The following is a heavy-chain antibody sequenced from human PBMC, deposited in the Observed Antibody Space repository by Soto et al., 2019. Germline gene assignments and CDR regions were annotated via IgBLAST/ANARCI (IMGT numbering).Heavy chain of an antibody. J-gene: IGHJ4*02. Sequence: PGGSLRLSCAASGFTLSSYEMNWVRQAPGKGLEWVSYISSSGSTIYYADSVKGRFTISRDNAQNSLYLQMNSLRAEDTAVYYCARNGYYYDSSGYYPLDYWGQGTLVTVSS. CDR3: ARNGYYYDSSGYYPLDY. V-gene: IGHV3-48*03. D-gene: IGHD3-22*01. CDR1: GFTLSSYE. CDR2: ISSSGSTI.